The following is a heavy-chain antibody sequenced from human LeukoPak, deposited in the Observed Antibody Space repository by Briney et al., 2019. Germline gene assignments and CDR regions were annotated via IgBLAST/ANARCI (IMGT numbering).Heavy chain of an antibody. CDR2: ITGGHYPT. V-gene: IGHV3-23*01. CDR1: GFSFSSFA. Sequence: GGSLRLSCAASGFSFSSFAMTWVRQAPGKGLEWVSSITGGHYPTYNTDSVKGRFTISRDNSKNTLYLQMNSLRADDTAVYYCTKDPNGDYVGAFDPWGQGTLVTVSS. J-gene: IGHJ5*02. D-gene: IGHD4-17*01. CDR3: TKDPNGDYVGAFDP.